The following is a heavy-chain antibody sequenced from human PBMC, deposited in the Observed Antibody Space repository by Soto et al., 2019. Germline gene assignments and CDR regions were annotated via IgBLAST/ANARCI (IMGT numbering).Heavy chain of an antibody. CDR2: VFHTGTT. J-gene: IGHJ4*02. CDR3: AREFSDAPLNYFDF. Sequence: QVQLLQSDPGLMKPSETLSLTCTVSGGSISLERFYWTWVRQAPGNGLEWIGYVFHTGTTKYNPSLGGRATISVDTSRNQFSLELRSLTAADTAVYFCAREFSDAPLNYFDFWGQGILVPVTS. V-gene: IGHV4-61*01. D-gene: IGHD2-2*01. CDR1: GGSISLERFY.